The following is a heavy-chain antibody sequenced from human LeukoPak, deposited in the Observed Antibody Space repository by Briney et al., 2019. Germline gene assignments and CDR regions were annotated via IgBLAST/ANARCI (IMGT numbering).Heavy chain of an antibody. CDR3: ARGVRWLQLSYFDY. Sequence: SQTLSLTCPVSGGSISSGVYYWSWIRQHPGKGLEWIGYIYYSGSTYYNPSLKSRVTISVDTSKNQFSLKLSSVTAADTAVYYCARGVRWLQLSYFDYWGQGTLVTVSS. CDR1: GGSISSGVYY. J-gene: IGHJ4*02. CDR2: IYYSGST. V-gene: IGHV4-31*03. D-gene: IGHD5-24*01.